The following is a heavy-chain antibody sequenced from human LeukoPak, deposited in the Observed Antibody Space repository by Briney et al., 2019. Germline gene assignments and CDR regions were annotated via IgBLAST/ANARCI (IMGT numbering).Heavy chain of an antibody. Sequence: GGSLRLSCAASGFTFSSYWMSWVRQAPGRGLEWVANIKQDGSEKYYVDSVKGRFTISRDNAKNSLYLQMNSLRAEDTAVYYCASSSIAAAGTGWFDPWGQGTLVTVSS. CDR3: ASSSIAAAGTGWFDP. J-gene: IGHJ5*02. CDR2: IKQDGSEK. V-gene: IGHV3-7*01. CDR1: GFTFSSYW. D-gene: IGHD6-13*01.